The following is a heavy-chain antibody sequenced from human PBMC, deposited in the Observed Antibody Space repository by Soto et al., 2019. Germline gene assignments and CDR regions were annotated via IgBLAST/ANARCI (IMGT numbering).Heavy chain of an antibody. J-gene: IGHJ6*03. V-gene: IGHV3-23*01. CDR2: ISGSGST. CDR1: GFTVSSYA. CDR3: AKALRFTFTTGYYMDV. Sequence: EVQLLESGGGLVQPGGSLRLSCAASGFTVSSYAMSWVRQAPGKGLEWVSVISGSGSTYSADSVKGRFTISSDSSKNTVYLQMNSLRAEVTAVYYCAKALRFTFTTGYYMDVWGRGTTVTVSS. D-gene: IGHD3-16*01.